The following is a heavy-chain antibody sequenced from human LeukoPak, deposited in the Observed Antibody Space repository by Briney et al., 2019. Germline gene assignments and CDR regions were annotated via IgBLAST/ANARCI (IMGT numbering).Heavy chain of an antibody. CDR1: GGSISYYY. V-gene: IGHV4-59*12. J-gene: IGHJ4*02. D-gene: IGHD2-2*01. CDR3: AREGRYCSSTSCYSRQVDY. Sequence: SETLSLTCTVSGGSISYYYWSWIRQPPGKGLEWIGYIYYSGSTNYNPSLKSRVTISVDTSKNQFSLNLSSVTAADTAVYYCAREGRYCSSTSCYSRQVDYWGQGTLVTVSS. CDR2: IYYSGST.